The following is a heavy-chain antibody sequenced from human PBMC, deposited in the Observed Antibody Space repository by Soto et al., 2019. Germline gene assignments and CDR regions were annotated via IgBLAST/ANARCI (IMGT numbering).Heavy chain of an antibody. J-gene: IGHJ5*02. CDR1: GYTFTSYA. CDR2: INAGNGNT. Sequence: ASVKVSCKASGYTFTSYAMHWVRQAPGQRLEWMGWINAGNGNTKYSQKFQGRVTITRDTSASTAYMELSSLRSEDTAVYYCAGDHHRYFDWGTHNNGFGPWGQGTRVTVSS. CDR3: AGDHHRYFDWGTHNNGFGP. D-gene: IGHD3-9*01. V-gene: IGHV1-3*01.